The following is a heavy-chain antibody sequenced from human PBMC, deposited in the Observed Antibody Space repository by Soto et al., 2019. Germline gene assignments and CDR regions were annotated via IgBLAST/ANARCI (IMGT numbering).Heavy chain of an antibody. CDR1: GGSISSYY. V-gene: IGHV4-59*01. CDR3: ASGRGYSGYDPIDYYYYYMDV. J-gene: IGHJ6*03. D-gene: IGHD5-12*01. Sequence: SETLSLTCTVSGGSISSYYWSWIRQPPGKGLEWIGYIYYSGSTNYNPSLKSRVTISVDTSKNQFSLKLSSVTAADTAVYYCASGRGYSGYDPIDYYYYYMDVWGKGTTVTVSS. CDR2: IYYSGST.